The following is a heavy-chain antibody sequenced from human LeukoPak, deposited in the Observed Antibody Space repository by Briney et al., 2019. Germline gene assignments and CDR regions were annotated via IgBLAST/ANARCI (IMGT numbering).Heavy chain of an antibody. V-gene: IGHV3-9*01. J-gene: IGHJ6*03. D-gene: IGHD6-13*01. CDR3: ATYIAAAGPQPYYYYYYMDV. CDR2: ISWNSGSI. Sequence: GGSLRLSCAASGFTFDDYAMHWVRQAPGKGLEWVSGISWNSGSIGYADSVKGRFTISRDNAKNSLYLQMNSLRAEDTAVYYCATYIAAAGPQPYYYYYYMDVWGKGTTVTVSS. CDR1: GFTFDDYA.